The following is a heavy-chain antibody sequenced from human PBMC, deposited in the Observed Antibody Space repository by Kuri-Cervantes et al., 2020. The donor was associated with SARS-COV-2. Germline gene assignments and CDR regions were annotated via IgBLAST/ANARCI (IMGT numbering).Heavy chain of an antibody. J-gene: IGHJ4*02. CDR3: ARGSESPPFDY. Sequence: SETLSLTCAVYGGSFSGYYWSWIRQPPGKGLEWIGEINHSGSTNYNPSLKSRVTISADTSKNQFSLKLSSVTAADTAVYYRARGSESPPFDYWGQGTLVTVSS. CDR1: GGSFSGYY. CDR2: INHSGST. V-gene: IGHV4-34*01. D-gene: IGHD2/OR15-2a*01.